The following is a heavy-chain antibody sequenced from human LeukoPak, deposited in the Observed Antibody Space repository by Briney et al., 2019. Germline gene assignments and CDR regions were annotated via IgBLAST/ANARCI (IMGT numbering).Heavy chain of an antibody. V-gene: IGHV3-30-3*01. D-gene: IGHD6-13*01. CDR1: GFTFSSYA. CDR2: ISYDGSNK. CDR3: AKESRLEAAGAFTY. Sequence: GGSLRLSCAASGFTFSSYAMHWVRQAPGKGLEWVAVISYDGSNKYYADSVKGRFTISRDNSKNTLYLQMNSLRAEDTAVYYCAKESRLEAAGAFTYWGQGTLVTVSS. J-gene: IGHJ4*02.